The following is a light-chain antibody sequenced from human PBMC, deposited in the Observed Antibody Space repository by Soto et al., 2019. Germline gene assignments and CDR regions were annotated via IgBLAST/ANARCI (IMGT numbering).Light chain of an antibody. CDR3: QQRSHWPPYT. Sequence: EIVLTQSPATLSLSPGERATLSCRASQSVSSYLAWYQQKPGQAPRLLINDASNRATGIPARFSGSGSGTDFTLTISSLEPEDFAVYYCQQRSHWPPYTFGQGTKLEIK. V-gene: IGKV3-11*01. CDR2: DAS. J-gene: IGKJ2*01. CDR1: QSVSSY.